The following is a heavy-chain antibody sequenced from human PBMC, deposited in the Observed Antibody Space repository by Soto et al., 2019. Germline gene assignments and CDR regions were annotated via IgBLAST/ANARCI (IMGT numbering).Heavy chain of an antibody. D-gene: IGHD3-10*01. J-gene: IGHJ4*02. Sequence: EVQLLESGGCLVQPGGSLRLSCAASGFTFSSYAMSWVRQAPGKGLEWVSAISGSGGSTYYADSVKGRFTISRDNAKNSLYLQMNSLRAEDTAVYYCAKDRRGSYGSGSLLDYWGQGTLVTVSS. V-gene: IGHV3-23*01. CDR1: GFTFSSYA. CDR3: AKDRRGSYGSGSLLDY. CDR2: ISGSGGST.